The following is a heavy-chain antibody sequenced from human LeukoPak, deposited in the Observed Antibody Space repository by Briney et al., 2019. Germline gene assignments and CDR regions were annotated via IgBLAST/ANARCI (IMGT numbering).Heavy chain of an antibody. J-gene: IGHJ1*01. CDR2: TRNDGSDN. CDR1: GFTFRSYG. D-gene: IGHD6-13*01. CDR3: ARENEAGYSGNGPSQH. V-gene: IGHV3-30*02. Sequence: GGSLRLSCAASGFTFRSYGMHWVRQAPGKGLEWVAFTRNDGSDNHYTDSVKGRFTISRDSSTLYLQTNSLRTEDTAVYYCARENEAGYSGNGPSQHWGQGTLVTVSS.